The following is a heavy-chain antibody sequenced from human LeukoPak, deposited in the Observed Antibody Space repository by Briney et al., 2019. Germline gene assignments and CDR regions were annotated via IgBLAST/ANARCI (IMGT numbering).Heavy chain of an antibody. V-gene: IGHV1-2*02. Sequence: ASVKVSCKASGYTFTGYYMHWVRQAPGQGLEWMGWINPNSGGTNYAQKFQGRVTMTRDTSISTAYMELSRLRSDDTAVYYCARDWGYCSDGSCYRGAFDIWGQGTMVTVSS. CDR1: GYTFTGYY. CDR3: ARDWGYCSDGSCYRGAFDI. J-gene: IGHJ3*02. D-gene: IGHD2-15*01. CDR2: INPNSGGT.